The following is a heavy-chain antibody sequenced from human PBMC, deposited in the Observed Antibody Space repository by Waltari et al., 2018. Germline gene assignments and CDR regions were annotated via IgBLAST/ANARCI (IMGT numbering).Heavy chain of an antibody. CDR3: ARTSRAIDYYFDY. CDR1: DGSMTGHY. CDR2: IYYIGNT. J-gene: IGHJ4*01. D-gene: IGHD3-10*01. V-gene: IGHV4-59*11. Sequence: QVQLQESGPGLVKPSETLSLTCTVSDGSMTGHYWSWIRQPPGKGLEWIGYIYYIGNTNYTPSLKSRVTISVDTSKTQFSLKLNSVTAADTALYYCARTSRAIDYYFDYWGQGTLVTVSS.